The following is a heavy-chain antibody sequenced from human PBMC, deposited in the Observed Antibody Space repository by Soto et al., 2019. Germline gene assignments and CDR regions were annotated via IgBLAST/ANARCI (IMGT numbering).Heavy chain of an antibody. D-gene: IGHD6-13*01. CDR3: SRPYSSSRYFDP. Sequence: PGGSLRLSCVASGFTFSKSWMNWVRQAPGKGLQWVANINQDGSEKSYVDSVKGRFTISGDNARNSLFLQMDSLGVDDTAVYFCSRPYSSSRYFDPWGQGTLVTVSS. V-gene: IGHV3-7*01. J-gene: IGHJ5*02. CDR1: GFTFSKSW. CDR2: INQDGSEK.